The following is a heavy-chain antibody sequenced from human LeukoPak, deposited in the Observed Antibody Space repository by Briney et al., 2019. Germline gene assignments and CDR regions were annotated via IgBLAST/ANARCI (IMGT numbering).Heavy chain of an antibody. Sequence: SETLSLTCTVSGGSISSYYWSWIRQPPGKGLEWIGYIYYSGSTNYNPSLKSRVTISVDTSKNQFSLKLSSVTAADTAVYYCARDRRMKIAVAGNDAFDIWGQGTMVTVSP. CDR1: GGSISSYY. J-gene: IGHJ3*02. V-gene: IGHV4-59*01. D-gene: IGHD6-19*01. CDR3: ARDRRMKIAVAGNDAFDI. CDR2: IYYSGST.